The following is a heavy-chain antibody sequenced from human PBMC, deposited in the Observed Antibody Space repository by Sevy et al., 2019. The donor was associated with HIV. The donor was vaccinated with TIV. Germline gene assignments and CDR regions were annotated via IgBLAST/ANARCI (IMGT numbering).Heavy chain of an antibody. CDR1: GGSISSGDYY. V-gene: IGHV4-30-4*01. J-gene: IGHJ4*02. D-gene: IGHD4-17*01. CDR2: IYYSGST. CDR3: ARDLSGTATTNAKEYYFDY. Sequence: SETLSLTCTVSGGSISSGDYYWSWIRQPPGKGLGWIGYIYYSGSTYYNPSLKSRVTISVDTSKNQFSLKLSSVTAADTAVYYCARDLSGTATTNAKEYYFDYWGQGTLVTVSS.